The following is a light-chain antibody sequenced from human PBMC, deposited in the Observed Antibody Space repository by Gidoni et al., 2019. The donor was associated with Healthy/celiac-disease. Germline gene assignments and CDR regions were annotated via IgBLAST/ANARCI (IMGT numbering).Light chain of an antibody. V-gene: IGKV3-11*01. CDR1: QSVSSY. CDR3: QQRSNWPRP. Sequence: EIGLTQSPATLSLSPGARATLSCRASQSVSSYLAWYQQKPGQAPRLLIYDASNRATGSPARFSGSGSGTDFTLTISSLEPEEFAVYYCQQRSNWPRPFGGGTKVEIK. CDR2: DAS. J-gene: IGKJ4*01.